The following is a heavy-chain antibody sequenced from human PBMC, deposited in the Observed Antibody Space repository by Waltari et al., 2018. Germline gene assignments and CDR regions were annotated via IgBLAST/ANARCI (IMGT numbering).Heavy chain of an antibody. CDR2: ISYDGSNK. D-gene: IGHD4-17*01. CDR3: ARDGGYGDPGLDY. J-gene: IGHJ4*02. Sequence: QVHLVESGGGVVQPGRSLRLSCAASGFTFSSYAMHWVRQAPGKGLEWVAVISYDGSNKYYADSVKGRFTISRDNSKNTLYLQMNSLRAEDTAVYYCARDGGYGDPGLDYWGQGTLVTVSS. CDR1: GFTFSSYA. V-gene: IGHV3-30-3*01.